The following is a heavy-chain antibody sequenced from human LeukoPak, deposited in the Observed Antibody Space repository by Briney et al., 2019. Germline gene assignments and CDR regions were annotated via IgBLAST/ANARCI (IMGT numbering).Heavy chain of an antibody. Sequence: SETLSLTCAVYGGSFSGYYWSWIRQPPGKGLEWIGEINHSGSTNYNPSLKSQVTISVDTSKNQFSLKLSSVTAADTAVYYCARAGSSSLFDYWGQGTLVTVSS. CDR3: ARAGSSSLFDY. J-gene: IGHJ4*02. D-gene: IGHD6-6*01. V-gene: IGHV4-34*01. CDR2: INHSGST. CDR1: GGSFSGYY.